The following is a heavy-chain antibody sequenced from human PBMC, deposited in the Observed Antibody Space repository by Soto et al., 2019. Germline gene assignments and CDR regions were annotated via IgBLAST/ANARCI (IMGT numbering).Heavy chain of an antibody. J-gene: IGHJ4*02. Sequence: SETLSLTCTVSGDSITSNSYFWAWIRQPPGKGLEWIGSIYYSGTTYYNPSLKSRVTISVDRSKNQFSLKLSSVTAADTAVYYCARHFSVDYIHFWGQAVLVSVSS. CDR2: IYYSGTT. D-gene: IGHD3-10*02. CDR3: ARHFSVDYIHF. V-gene: IGHV4-39*01. CDR1: GDSITSNSYF.